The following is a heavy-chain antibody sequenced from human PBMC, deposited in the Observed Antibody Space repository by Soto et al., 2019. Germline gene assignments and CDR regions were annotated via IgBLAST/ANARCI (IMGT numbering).Heavy chain of an antibody. Sequence: GGSLRLSCAASGFTFSGSAMHWVRQASGKGLEWVGRIRSKANSYATAYAASVKGRFTISRDDSKNTAYLQMNSLKTEYTAVYYCTILWFGELLYNWFDPWGQGTLVTVSS. CDR3: TILWFGELLYNWFDP. V-gene: IGHV3-73*01. CDR2: IRSKANSYAT. D-gene: IGHD3-10*01. CDR1: GFTFSGSA. J-gene: IGHJ5*02.